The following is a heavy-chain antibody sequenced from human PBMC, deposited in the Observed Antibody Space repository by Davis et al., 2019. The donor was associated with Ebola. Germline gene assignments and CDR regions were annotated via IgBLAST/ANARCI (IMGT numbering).Heavy chain of an antibody. D-gene: IGHD1-7*01. J-gene: IGHJ4*02. V-gene: IGHV4-39*07. Sequence: MPSETLSLTCTVSGCSISSSSYYWSWIRQPPGKGLEWIGEINHSGSTNYNPSLKSRVTISVDTSKNQFSLKLSSVTAADTAIYYCARCPDWNSQAGFDYWGQGILVTVSS. CDR1: GCSISSSSYY. CDR2: INHSGST. CDR3: ARCPDWNSQAGFDY.